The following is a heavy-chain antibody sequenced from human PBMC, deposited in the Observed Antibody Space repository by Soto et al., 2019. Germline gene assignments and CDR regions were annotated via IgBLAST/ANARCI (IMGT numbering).Heavy chain of an antibody. CDR1: GFTFSSYG. D-gene: IGHD6-13*01. V-gene: IGHV3-33*01. Sequence: GGSLRLSCAASGFTFSSYGMHWVRQAPGKGLEWVAVIWYDGSNKYYADSVKGRFTISRDNSKNTLYLQMNSLRAEDTAVYYCAREISSIAAGAFQHWGQGTLVTVSS. CDR3: AREISSIAAGAFQH. J-gene: IGHJ1*01. CDR2: IWYDGSNK.